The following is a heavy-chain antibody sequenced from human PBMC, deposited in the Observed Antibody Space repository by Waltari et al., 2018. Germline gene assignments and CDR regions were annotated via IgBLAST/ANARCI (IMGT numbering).Heavy chain of an antibody. Sequence: VQLVETGGGWVQPGGSLRLSCAASGFSFSSYVLQWVRQAPGKGLEWISTIHDGGGDTYYADSARGRFTISRDNSRNTLSLQMNSLRVEDTAVYYFALTPAGRGGFDLWGQGLRVSVSS. CDR3: ALTPAGRGGFDL. J-gene: IGHJ6*02. CDR1: GFSFSSYV. CDR2: IHDGGGDT. V-gene: IGHV3-NL1*01. D-gene: IGHD6-19*01.